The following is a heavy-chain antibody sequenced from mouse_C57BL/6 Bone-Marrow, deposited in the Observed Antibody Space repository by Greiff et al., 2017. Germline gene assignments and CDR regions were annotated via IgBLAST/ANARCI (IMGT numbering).Heavy chain of an antibody. CDR3: ASSRIYLAMDY. D-gene: IGHD2-1*01. V-gene: IGHV1-9*01. J-gene: IGHJ4*01. Sequence: QVQLQQSGAELMKPGASVKLSCTASGYTFTGYWIEWVKQRPGHGLEWIGEILPGSGRTNYNEKFKGKATFTADTSSNTAYMQLSSLTTEDSAVYYCASSRIYLAMDYWGQGTSVTVSS. CDR1: GYTFTGYW. CDR2: ILPGSGRT.